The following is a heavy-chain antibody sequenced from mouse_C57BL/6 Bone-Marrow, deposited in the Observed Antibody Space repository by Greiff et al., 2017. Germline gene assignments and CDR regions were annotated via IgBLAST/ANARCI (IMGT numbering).Heavy chain of an antibody. Sequence: EVKLVESGEGLVKPGGSLKISCAASGFTFSSYSMSWVSQTPEKRLEWVAYISSGGDYTDYADTVKGRFTISRDNARNTLYLQMSSLKSEDTAMYYCTRACVSYYGSSGTMDYWGQGTSVTVSS. CDR3: TRACVSYYGSSGTMDY. V-gene: IGHV5-9-1*02. CDR2: ISSGGDYT. CDR1: GFTFSSYS. J-gene: IGHJ4*01. D-gene: IGHD1-1*01.